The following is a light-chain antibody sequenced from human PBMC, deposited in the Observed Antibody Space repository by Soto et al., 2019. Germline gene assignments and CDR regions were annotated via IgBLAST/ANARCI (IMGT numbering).Light chain of an antibody. J-gene: IGKJ1*01. Sequence: ETVLTQSPGTLSLSPGERATLSCRASQTIRSNYLAWYRQTPGQAPRLLIYGASNRATGMADRFSGSGSGTDFTLIISRLEAEDFALYYCQQYGSSPWTFGQGTKVEIK. CDR3: QQYGSSPWT. CDR1: QTIRSNY. CDR2: GAS. V-gene: IGKV3-20*01.